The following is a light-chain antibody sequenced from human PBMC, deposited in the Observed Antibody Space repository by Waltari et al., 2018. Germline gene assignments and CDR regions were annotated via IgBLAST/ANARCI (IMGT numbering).Light chain of an antibody. CDR1: SSDVCKYNL. CDR2: DDN. CDR3: CSYAGSYTWV. V-gene: IGLV2-23*01. Sequence: QSALTQPASVSGSPGQSFTLSFTGTSSDVCKYNLFSWYQQYPGKSPKVMIYDDNRRPSGVSDRFSGSKSGNTASLTISGVQAEDEADYYCCSYAGSYTWVFGGGTKLTVL. J-gene: IGLJ3*02.